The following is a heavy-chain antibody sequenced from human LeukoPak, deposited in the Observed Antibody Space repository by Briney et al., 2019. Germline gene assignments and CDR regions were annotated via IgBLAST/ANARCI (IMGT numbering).Heavy chain of an antibody. Sequence: QPSQTLSLTCTVSGGSISSGSYYWSWIRQPAGKGLEWIGRIYTSGSTNYNPSLKSRVTISVDTSKNQFSLKLSSVTAADTAAYYCARSYYYDSSGFHFDYWGQGTLVTVSS. J-gene: IGHJ4*02. V-gene: IGHV4-61*02. CDR2: IYTSGST. CDR1: GGSISSGSYY. D-gene: IGHD3-22*01. CDR3: ARSYYYDSSGFHFDY.